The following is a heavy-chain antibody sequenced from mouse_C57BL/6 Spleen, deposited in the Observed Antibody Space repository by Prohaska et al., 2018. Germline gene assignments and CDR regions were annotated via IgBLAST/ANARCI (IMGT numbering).Heavy chain of an antibody. J-gene: IGHJ4*01. CDR3: ARVGDNYAMDY. V-gene: IGHV1-36*01. D-gene: IGHD3-3*01. Sequence: HGKSLEWIGLVYPYNGGTSYNQKFKGKATLTVDTSYSTAYMELNSLTSEDSAVYYCARVGDNYAMDYWGQGTSVTVSS. CDR2: VYPYNGGT.